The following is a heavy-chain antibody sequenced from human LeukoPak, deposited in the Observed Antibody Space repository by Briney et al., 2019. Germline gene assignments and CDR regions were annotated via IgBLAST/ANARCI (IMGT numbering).Heavy chain of an antibody. Sequence: SETLSLTCIVSGDSISSSSDYWGWIRQPPGKGLEWIGSIYHSGSTYYNPSLKSRVTISVDRSKNQFSLKLSSVTAADTAVYYCARASASSGWGRQGWFDPWGQGTLVTVSS. V-gene: IGHV4-39*07. J-gene: IGHJ5*02. CDR2: IYHSGST. D-gene: IGHD6-19*01. CDR3: ARASASSGWGRQGWFDP. CDR1: GDSISSSSDY.